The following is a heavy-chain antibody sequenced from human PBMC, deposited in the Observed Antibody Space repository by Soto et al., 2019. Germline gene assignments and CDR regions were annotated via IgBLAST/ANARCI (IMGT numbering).Heavy chain of an antibody. CDR3: MGSHGAY. CDR1: GGSVSSGPYH. V-gene: IGHV4-61*01. CDR2: LSYSGTA. Sequence: QVQLQESGPGLVKTSETLSLTCTVSGGSVSSGPYHWNWVRQPPGKGLEWIGHLSYSGTANYSPSLRGRVTMATDTSKNQFSLRLTSVTAADTAVYYCMGSHGAYWGQGTLVTVSP. J-gene: IGHJ4*02. D-gene: IGHD2-8*01.